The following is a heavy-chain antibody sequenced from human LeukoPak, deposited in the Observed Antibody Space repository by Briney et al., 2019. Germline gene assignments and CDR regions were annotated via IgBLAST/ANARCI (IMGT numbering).Heavy chain of an antibody. V-gene: IGHV3-48*01. D-gene: IGHD6-19*01. CDR3: ARGPVAGIYYYYGMDV. CDR2: ISSSSSTI. J-gene: IGHJ6*02. Sequence: GGSLRLSCAASGFTFSSYSMNWVRQAPGKGLEWVSYISSSSSTIYYADSVKGRFTISRDNAKNSLYPQMNSLRAEDTAVYCCARGPVAGIYYYYGMDVWGQGTTVTVSS. CDR1: GFTFSSYS.